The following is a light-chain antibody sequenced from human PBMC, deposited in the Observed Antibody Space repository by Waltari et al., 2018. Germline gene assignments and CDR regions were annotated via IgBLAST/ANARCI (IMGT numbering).Light chain of an antibody. CDR2: LAF. V-gene: IGKV2-28*01. Sequence: IVMTQSPLSLPVTPGEPASISCTSGQSLLHSNGNTYLDWYLQKPGQSPQLLISLAFNRASGVPDRFSGSGSGTDFTLKISRVEAEDVGVYYCMQSLQTPRTFGQGTK. J-gene: IGKJ1*01. CDR3: MQSLQTPRT. CDR1: QSLLHSNGNTY.